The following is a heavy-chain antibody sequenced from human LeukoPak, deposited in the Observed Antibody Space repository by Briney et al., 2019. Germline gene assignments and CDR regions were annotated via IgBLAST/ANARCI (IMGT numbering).Heavy chain of an antibody. V-gene: IGHV3-74*01. CDR1: GFTFSSYE. Sequence: QAGGSLRLSCAASGFTFSSYEMNWVRQAPGKGLVWVSRINTDGSTINYAGSVKGRFTISRDDAKNTLYLQMNDLRAEDTAVYYCARAGSFRFDYWGQGTLVTVSS. CDR3: ARAGSFRFDY. CDR2: INTDGSTI. J-gene: IGHJ4*02. D-gene: IGHD3-10*01.